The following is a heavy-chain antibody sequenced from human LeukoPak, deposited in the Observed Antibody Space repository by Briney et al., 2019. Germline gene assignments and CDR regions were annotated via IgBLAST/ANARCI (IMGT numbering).Heavy chain of an antibody. CDR1: GGSISSSSYY. CDR3: ARRPDYYDSSGYYYNYHPHDAFDI. D-gene: IGHD3-22*01. J-gene: IGHJ3*02. Sequence: SETLSLTCTVSGGSISSSSYYWGWIRQPPGKGLEWIGSIYYSGSTYYNPSLKSRVTISVDTSKNQFSPKLSSVTAADTAVYYCARRPDYYDSSGYYYNYHPHDAFDIWGQGTMVTVSS. V-gene: IGHV4-39*01. CDR2: IYYSGST.